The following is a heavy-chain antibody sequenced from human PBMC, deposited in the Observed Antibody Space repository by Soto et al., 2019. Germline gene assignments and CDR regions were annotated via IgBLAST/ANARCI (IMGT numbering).Heavy chain of an antibody. V-gene: IGHV3-48*03. D-gene: IGHD3-16*02. J-gene: IGHJ5*02. CDR1: GFTFSNYE. Sequence: EEQLAESGGGLVQPGGSLRLSCAASGFTFSNYEMNWVRQAPGKGPEWISYISSRGTVKHHADSVKGRFTISRDNAKNSLYLQMDSLRAEDTALYYCTRYRWFDAWGQGTLVTVSS. CDR2: ISSRGTVK. CDR3: TRYRWFDA.